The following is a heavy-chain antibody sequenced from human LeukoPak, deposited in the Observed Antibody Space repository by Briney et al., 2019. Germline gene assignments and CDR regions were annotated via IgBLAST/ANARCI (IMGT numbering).Heavy chain of an antibody. Sequence: PGGSLRLSCAASGFTFSSYGMHWVRQAPGKGLEWVAVIWYDGSNKYYADSVKGRFTISRDNSKNTLYLQMNSLRAEDTAVYYCARGWLWFGEPSDAFDIWGQGTMVTVSS. CDR2: IWYDGSNK. V-gene: IGHV3-33*01. J-gene: IGHJ3*02. CDR3: ARGWLWFGEPSDAFDI. D-gene: IGHD3-10*01. CDR1: GFTFSSYG.